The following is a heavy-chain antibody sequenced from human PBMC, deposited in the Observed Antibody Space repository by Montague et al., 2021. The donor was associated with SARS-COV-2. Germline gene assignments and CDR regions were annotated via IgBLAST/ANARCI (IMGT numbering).Heavy chain of an antibody. Sequence: SETLSLTCTVSGGSISGYSWSWIRQPAGKALEWVGRIFSSGSTNSNPSLKRRVSLSVDTSKNQFSLKLTSVTAADTAVYYCAREMSSRNWPDGFDVWGQGTMVTVSS. D-gene: IGHD2-2*01. CDR1: GGSISGYS. V-gene: IGHV4-4*07. J-gene: IGHJ3*01. CDR3: AREMSSRNWPDGFDV. CDR2: IFSSGST.